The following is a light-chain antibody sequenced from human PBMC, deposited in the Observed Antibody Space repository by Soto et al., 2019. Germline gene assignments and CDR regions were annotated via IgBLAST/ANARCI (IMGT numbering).Light chain of an antibody. CDR2: WAS. Sequence: IVMTQSPDSLAVSLGESATMNCKCSRSVLYKSNNKNHLAWYQQKPGQPPQLIIYWASTRESGVPERFSGSGSGTDFTLTISSLEAEDVAFYWCQQYFDVPFTFGGGTKVEI. V-gene: IGKV4-1*01. J-gene: IGKJ4*01. CDR1: RSVLYKSNNKNH. CDR3: QQYFDVPFT.